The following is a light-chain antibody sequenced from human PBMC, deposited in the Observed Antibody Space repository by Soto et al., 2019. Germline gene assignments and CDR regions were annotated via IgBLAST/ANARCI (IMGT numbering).Light chain of an antibody. J-gene: IGKJ1*01. CDR1: LTVFNKY. CDR3: QQYGHSPRT. V-gene: IGKV3-20*01. Sequence: ENVLTQSPVTLSLSPGERATLSCRSSLTVFNKYLACYQQKPGQAPSLLIYGASRRATGIPDRFNGTGSGTDFILTISRLEPEDFAVYYCQQYGHSPRTFGQGTKVDIK. CDR2: GAS.